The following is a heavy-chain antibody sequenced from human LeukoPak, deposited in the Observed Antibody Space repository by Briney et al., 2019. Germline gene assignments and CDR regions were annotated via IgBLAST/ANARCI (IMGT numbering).Heavy chain of an antibody. CDR3: AKELESWEIFEY. CDR1: GFTFSSSA. CDR2: IGGGGTGT. Sequence: GGSLRLSYAASGFTFSSSAMTWVRQAPGKGLEWVSGIGGGGTGTHYADSVKGRFTVSRDNSRNTLYLQMNSLRAEDTALYYCAKELESWEIFEYWGQGTLVTVSS. J-gene: IGHJ4*02. D-gene: IGHD1-26*01. V-gene: IGHV3-23*01.